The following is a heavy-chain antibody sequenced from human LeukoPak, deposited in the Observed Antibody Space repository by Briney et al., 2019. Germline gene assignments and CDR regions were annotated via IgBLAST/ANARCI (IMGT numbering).Heavy chain of an antibody. J-gene: IGHJ4*02. Sequence: SETLSLTCTVSGGSISSYYWSWIRQPPGKGLEWIGYIYYSGSTNYNPSLKSRVTISVDTSKNQFSLKLSSVIAADTAVYYCAKHGGYSYGYGFDYWGQGTLVTVSS. CDR2: IYYSGST. D-gene: IGHD5-18*01. CDR1: GGSISSYY. CDR3: AKHGGYSYGYGFDY. V-gene: IGHV4-59*01.